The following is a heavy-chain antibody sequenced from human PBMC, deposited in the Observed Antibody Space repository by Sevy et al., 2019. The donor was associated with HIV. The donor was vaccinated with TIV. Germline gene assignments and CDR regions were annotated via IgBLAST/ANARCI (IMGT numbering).Heavy chain of an antibody. J-gene: IGHJ3*02. V-gene: IGHV1-2*02. CDR1: GYTFTGYY. D-gene: IGHD3-10*01. CDR3: ARSMSAGNPDAFDI. CDR2: INPNSGGT. Sequence: ASVKVYCKASGYTFTGYYMHWVRQAPGQGLEWMGWINPNSGGTNYAQKFQGRVTMTRDTSISTAYMELSRLRSDDTAVYYCARSMSAGNPDAFDIRGQGTMVTVSS.